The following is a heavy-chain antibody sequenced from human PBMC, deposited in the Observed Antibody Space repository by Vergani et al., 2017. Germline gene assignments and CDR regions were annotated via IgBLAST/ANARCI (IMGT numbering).Heavy chain of an antibody. CDR1: GFTFSSYS. CDR3: ARAEYCSGGSCYIGY. Sequence: EVQLVESGGGLVKPGGSLRLSCAASGFTFSSYSMNWVRQAPGKGLEWVSSISSSSSYIYYADSVKGRFTIARDNAKNSLYLQMNSLRAEDTAVYYCARAEYCSGGSCYIGYWGQGTLVTVSS. CDR2: ISSSSSYI. V-gene: IGHV3-21*01. D-gene: IGHD2-15*01. J-gene: IGHJ4*02.